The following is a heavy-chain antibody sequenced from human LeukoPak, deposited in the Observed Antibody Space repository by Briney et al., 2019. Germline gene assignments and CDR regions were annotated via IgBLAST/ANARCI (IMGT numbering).Heavy chain of an antibody. V-gene: IGHV3-48*01. J-gene: IGHJ6*03. CDR3: ARARRLPPTYYYYYMDV. CDR1: GFTFSSYS. CDR2: ISSSSTI. Sequence: GGSLRLSCAASGFTFSSYSMNWVRQAPGKGLEWVSYISSSSTIYYADSVKGRFTISRDNAKNSLYLQMNSLRAEDTAVYYCARARRLPPTYYYYYMDVWGKGTTVTVSS.